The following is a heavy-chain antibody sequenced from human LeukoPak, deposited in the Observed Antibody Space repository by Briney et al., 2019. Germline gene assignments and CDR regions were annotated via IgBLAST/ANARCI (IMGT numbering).Heavy chain of an antibody. CDR3: ARSGGYYYDVL. V-gene: IGHV4-59*08. CDR1: GDSISNYY. J-gene: IGHJ4*02. D-gene: IGHD3-22*01. CDR2: IYYDGST. Sequence: SETLSLTCTVSGDSISNYYWSWIRQSPGKGLEWIGYIYYDGSTSYTPSLKSRLTISLDTSKNQFSLNLRSVTAADTAVFYCARSGGYYYDVLWGQGTLVTVSS.